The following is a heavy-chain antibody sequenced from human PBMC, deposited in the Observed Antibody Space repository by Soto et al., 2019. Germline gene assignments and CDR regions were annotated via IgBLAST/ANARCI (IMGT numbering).Heavy chain of an antibody. CDR2: IYYSGST. D-gene: IGHD5-12*01. Sequence: QVQLQESGPGLVKPSETLSLTCTVSGGSISSYYWSWIRQPPGKGLEWIGYIYYSGSTNYNPSLKSRVTIAVDTSKNQFSLKLSAVTAADTAVYYCAREGTKSWLQLRAFDIWGQGTMVTVSS. CDR1: GGSISSYY. CDR3: AREGTKSWLQLRAFDI. V-gene: IGHV4-59*01. J-gene: IGHJ3*02.